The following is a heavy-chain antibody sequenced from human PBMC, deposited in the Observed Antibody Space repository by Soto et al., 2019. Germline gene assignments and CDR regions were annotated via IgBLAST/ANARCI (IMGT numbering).Heavy chain of an antibody. CDR2: ISYDGSNK. Sequence: QVQLVESGGGVVQPGRSLRLSCAASGFTFSSYGMHWVRQAPGKGLEWVAVISYDGSNKYYADFVKGRFTISRDNSKNTLYLQMNSLRAEDTAVYYCAKDRFCSSTSCYDDYWGQGTLVTVSS. J-gene: IGHJ4*02. CDR1: GFTFSSYG. D-gene: IGHD2-2*01. CDR3: AKDRFCSSTSCYDDY. V-gene: IGHV3-30*18.